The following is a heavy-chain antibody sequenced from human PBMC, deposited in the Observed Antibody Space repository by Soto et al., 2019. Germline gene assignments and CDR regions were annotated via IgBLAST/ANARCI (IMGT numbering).Heavy chain of an antibody. V-gene: IGHV2-5*02. CDR1: GFSLSTSGVG. Sequence: QITLKESGPPLVKPTQTLTLTCTFSGFSLSTSGVGVGWIRQPPGKALEWLALIYWDDDKRYSPSLKSRLTITKDLSKNQVVLTMTNMDPVDTATYYCARGDYDILTGSSYFGYWGQGTLVTVSS. CDR3: ARGDYDILTGSSYFGY. CDR2: IYWDDDK. D-gene: IGHD3-9*01. J-gene: IGHJ4*02.